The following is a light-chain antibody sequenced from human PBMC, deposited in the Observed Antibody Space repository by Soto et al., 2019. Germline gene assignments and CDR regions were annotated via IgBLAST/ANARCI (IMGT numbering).Light chain of an antibody. CDR3: SSYTSSNTLV. Sequence: QSALTQPASVSGSPGQSITISCTGTSSDIGTYNYVSWNQQHPGKAPKVIIYEVSNRPSGVSNRFSGSKSCNTASLTISGLQAEDEADYYCSSYTSSNTLVFGTGTKLTVL. V-gene: IGLV2-14*01. J-gene: IGLJ1*01. CDR1: SSDIGTYNY. CDR2: EVS.